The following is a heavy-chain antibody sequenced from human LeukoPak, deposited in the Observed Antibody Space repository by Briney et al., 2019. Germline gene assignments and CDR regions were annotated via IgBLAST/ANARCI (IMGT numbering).Heavy chain of an antibody. CDR1: GGSISSYY. CDR3: ARVSSSWYQDWYFDL. CDR2: IYTSGST. Sequence: SETLSLTCTVSGGSISSYYWSWIRQPAGKGLEWIGRIYTSGSTNYNPSLKSRVTMSVDTSKKQFSLKLSSVTAADTAVYYCARVSSSWYQDWYFDLWGRGTLVTVSS. V-gene: IGHV4-4*07. D-gene: IGHD6-13*01. J-gene: IGHJ2*01.